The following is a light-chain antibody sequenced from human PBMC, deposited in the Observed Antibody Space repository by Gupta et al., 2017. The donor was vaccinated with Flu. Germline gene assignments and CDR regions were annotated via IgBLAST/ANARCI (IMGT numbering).Light chain of an antibody. V-gene: IGLV1-44*01. CDR1: GSNVGSNT. CDR3: AAWDDSLNGPV. CDR2: SNN. J-gene: IGLJ3*02. Sequence: QSVLTQPPSASGTPGQKVTISCSGSGSNVGSNTVNWYQQLPGTAPKLVIYSNNQRPPGVPDRFSGSKSGTSASLAISGLQSEDEADYSCAAWDDSLNGPVFGGGTKLTFL.